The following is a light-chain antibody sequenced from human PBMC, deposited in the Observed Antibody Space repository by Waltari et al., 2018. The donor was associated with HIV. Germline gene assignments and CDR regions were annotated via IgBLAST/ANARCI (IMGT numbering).Light chain of an antibody. V-gene: IGLV3-21*02. J-gene: IGLJ2*01. CDR2: DDT. CDR3: QVWDTRSDHPVV. Sequence: SYFLPQPPSVSVAPGQTARITCGGNNFGSSSVHWYQQKPGQAPVMVVFDDTHRPSGIPERFSGSNSGNTATLTITRVEAGDEADYFCQVWDTRSDHPVVFGGGTNLTVL. CDR1: NFGSSS.